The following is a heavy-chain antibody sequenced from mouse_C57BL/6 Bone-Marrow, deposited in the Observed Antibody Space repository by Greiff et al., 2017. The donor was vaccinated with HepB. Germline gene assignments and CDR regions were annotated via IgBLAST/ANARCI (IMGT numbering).Heavy chain of an antibody. J-gene: IGHJ3*01. V-gene: IGHV2-2*01. CDR2: IWSGGST. Sequence: QVQLQQSGPGLVQPSQSLSITCTVSGFSLTSYGVHWVRQSPGKGLEWLGVIWSGGSTDYNAAFISRLSISKDNSKSQVFFKMNSLQADDTAIYCCARDGYYVFWFAYWGQGTLVTVSA. CDR1: GFSLTSYG. CDR3: ARDGYYVFWFAY. D-gene: IGHD2-3*01.